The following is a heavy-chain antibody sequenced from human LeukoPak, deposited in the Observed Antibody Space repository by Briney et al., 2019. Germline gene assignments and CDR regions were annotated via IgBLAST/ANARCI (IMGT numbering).Heavy chain of an antibody. CDR2: IYYSGST. V-gene: IGHV4-30-4*01. CDR3: ARALFDYGDYWFDP. CDR1: GGSISSGDYY. Sequence: SETLSLTCTVSGGSISSGDYYWSWIRQPPGKGLEWIGYIYYSGSTYYNPSLKSRVTISVDTSKNQFFLKLSSVTAADTAVYYCARALFDYGDYWFDPWGQGTLVTVSS. J-gene: IGHJ5*02. D-gene: IGHD4-17*01.